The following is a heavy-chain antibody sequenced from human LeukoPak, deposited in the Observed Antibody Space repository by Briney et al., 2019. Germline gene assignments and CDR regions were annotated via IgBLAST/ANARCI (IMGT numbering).Heavy chain of an antibody. CDR3: ARDRIAVAGSYYYYYYMDV. J-gene: IGHJ6*03. CDR2: INWNGGST. Sequence: WIRQPPGKGLEWVSGINWNGGSTGYADSVKGRFTISRDNAKNSLYLQMNSLRAEDTALYYCARDRIAVAGSYYYYYYMDVWGKGTTVTVSS. V-gene: IGHV3-20*03. D-gene: IGHD6-19*01.